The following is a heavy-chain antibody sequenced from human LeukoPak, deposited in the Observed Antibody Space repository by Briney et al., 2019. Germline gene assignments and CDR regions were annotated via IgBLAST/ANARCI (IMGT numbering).Heavy chain of an antibody. D-gene: IGHD3-3*01. CDR1: GYTFTGYY. CDR2: INPNSGGT. V-gene: IGHV1-2*06. CDR3: ARGPPDVLRFLEWPDNWFDP. Sequence: AASVKVSCKASGYTFTGYYMHWVRQAPGQGLEWMGRINPNSGGTNYAQKFQGRVTMTRDTSISTAYMELSRLRSDDTAVYYCARGPPDVLRFLEWPDNWFDPWGQGTLVTVSS. J-gene: IGHJ5*02.